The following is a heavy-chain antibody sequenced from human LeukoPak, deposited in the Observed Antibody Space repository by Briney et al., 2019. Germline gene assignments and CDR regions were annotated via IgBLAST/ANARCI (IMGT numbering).Heavy chain of an antibody. Sequence: PGGFLRLSCAVSGFTFSNYWMHWVRQVPGKGLVWVSRINTDGRNTHYADSVKGRFTISRDNAKNTLYLQMNSLRAEDTAVYYCTPGGGRGTLVTVSS. CDR3: TPG. V-gene: IGHV3-74*01. CDR2: INTDGRNT. D-gene: IGHD3-10*01. CDR1: GFTFSNYW. J-gene: IGHJ4*02.